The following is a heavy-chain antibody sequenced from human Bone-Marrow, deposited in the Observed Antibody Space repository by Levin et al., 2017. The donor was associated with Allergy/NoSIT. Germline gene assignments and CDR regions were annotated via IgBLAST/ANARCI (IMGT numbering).Heavy chain of an antibody. Sequence: SGPTLVKPKQTLTLTCTFSGFSLSASVMCVSWIRQSPGKAPEWLARIDWDDAKHFNPSLGTRLTISKDNSKSQVVLTMSHMDPVDTATYYCARHAFASGSPDFWGQGTLVTVSS. CDR1: GFSLSASVMC. CDR2: IDWDDAK. V-gene: IGHV2-70*11. J-gene: IGHJ4*02. D-gene: IGHD3-10*01. CDR3: ARHAFASGSPDF.